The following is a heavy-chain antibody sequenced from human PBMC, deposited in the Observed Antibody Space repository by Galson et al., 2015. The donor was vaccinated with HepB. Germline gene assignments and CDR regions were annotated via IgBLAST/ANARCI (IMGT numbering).Heavy chain of an antibody. CDR1: GFTFSDYY. Sequence: SLRLSCAASGFTFSDYYMSWIRQAPGKGLEWVSYISPSTIYTNYADSVRGRFTISRDNANNSLFLQMNSLRAEDTAVYYCARGFESDFWTGYYYQGAAFDYWGLGTLVTVSP. V-gene: IGHV3-11*06. J-gene: IGHJ4*02. D-gene: IGHD3/OR15-3a*01. CDR3: ARGFESDFWTGYYYQGAAFDY. CDR2: ISPSTIYT.